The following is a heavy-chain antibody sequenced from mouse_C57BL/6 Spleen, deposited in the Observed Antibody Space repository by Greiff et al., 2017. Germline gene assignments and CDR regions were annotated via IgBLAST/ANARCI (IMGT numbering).Heavy chain of an antibody. CDR2: IRNKANGYTT. CDR3: ARGIYFDV. CDR1: GFTFTDYY. Sequence: EVKLMESGGGLVQPGGSLSLSCAASGFTFTDYYLSWVRQPPGKALEWLGFIRNKANGYTTEYSASVKGRFTISRDNSQSILYLQMNALRAEDSATYYCARGIYFDVWGTGTTVTVSS. V-gene: IGHV7-3*01. J-gene: IGHJ1*03.